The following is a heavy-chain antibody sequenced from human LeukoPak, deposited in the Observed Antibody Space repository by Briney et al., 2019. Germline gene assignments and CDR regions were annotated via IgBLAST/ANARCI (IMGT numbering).Heavy chain of an antibody. CDR3: AKDGSWSCTD. CDR1: GFTFSSYS. Sequence: PGGSLRLSCAASGFTFSSYSMNWVRQAPGKGLEWVSSISSSSSYIYYADSVKGRFTISRDNAKNSLYLQMNNLRADDTAVYYCAKDGSWSCTDWGQGALVTVSS. J-gene: IGHJ4*02. D-gene: IGHD2-8*02. CDR2: ISSSSSYI. V-gene: IGHV3-21*01.